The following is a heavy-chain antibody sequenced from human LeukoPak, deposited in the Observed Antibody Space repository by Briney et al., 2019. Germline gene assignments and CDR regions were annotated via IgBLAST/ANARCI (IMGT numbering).Heavy chain of an antibody. Sequence: PEGSLRLSCAASGFTFSSYAMSWVRQAPGKGLEWVSAISGSGGSTYYADSVKGRFTISRDNSKNTLYLQMNSLRAEDTAVYYCAKSWYYYDSSGYFPLNDAFDIWGQGTMVTVSS. D-gene: IGHD3-22*01. CDR3: AKSWYYYDSSGYFPLNDAFDI. J-gene: IGHJ3*02. V-gene: IGHV3-23*01. CDR2: ISGSGGST. CDR1: GFTFSSYA.